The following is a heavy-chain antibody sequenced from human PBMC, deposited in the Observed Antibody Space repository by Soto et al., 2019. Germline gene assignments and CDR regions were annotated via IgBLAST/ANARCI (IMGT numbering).Heavy chain of an antibody. CDR1: GGSISSYY. CDR3: AREASSGYYYFDY. Sequence: QVQLQESGPGLVKPSETLSLTCTVSGGSISSYYWSWIRQPPGKGLEWIGYIYYSGSTNYNPSLKSRVTISVDTSKNQFSLKLSSVTAADTAVYYCAREASSGYYYFDYWGQGTLVTVSS. V-gene: IGHV4-59*01. J-gene: IGHJ4*02. D-gene: IGHD3-22*01. CDR2: IYYSGST.